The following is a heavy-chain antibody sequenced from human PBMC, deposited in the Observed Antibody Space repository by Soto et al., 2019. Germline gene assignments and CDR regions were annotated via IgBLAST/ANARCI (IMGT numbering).Heavy chain of an antibody. CDR2: IYDGGTT. Sequence: QVQLQESGPRLVSPSQTLSLTRTVSGGSISSAAYCWSWIRQSPDKGLEWIGHIYDGGTTYSSPSLKGRVTISADTSETQFSLKLNSVSAADTAVYYCARGPSGDKVDYWGQGIQVTVSS. CDR1: GGSISSAAYC. D-gene: IGHD7-27*01. J-gene: IGHJ4*02. CDR3: ARGPSGDKVDY. V-gene: IGHV4-30-4*01.